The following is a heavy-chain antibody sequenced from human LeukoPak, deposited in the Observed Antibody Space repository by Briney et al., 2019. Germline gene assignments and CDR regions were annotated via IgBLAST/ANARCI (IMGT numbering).Heavy chain of an antibody. CDR3: ARSPPYSSSWYIDY. D-gene: IGHD6-13*01. J-gene: IGHJ4*02. V-gene: IGHV1-2*02. CDR2: INPNSGGT. CDR1: GYTFTGYY. Sequence: ASVKVSCKASGYTFTGYYMHWVRQAPGQGLEWMGWINPNSGGTNYAQKFQGRVTMTRDTSISTAYMELSRLRSDDTAVYYCARSPPYSSSWYIDYWGQGTLVTVSS.